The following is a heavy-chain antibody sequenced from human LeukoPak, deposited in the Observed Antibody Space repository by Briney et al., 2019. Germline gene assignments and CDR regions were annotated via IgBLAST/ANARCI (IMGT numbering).Heavy chain of an antibody. J-gene: IGHJ4*02. Sequence: ASVRVSCKAAGYTCITYDINWVRQATGQGLEWLGWMNPHSGNTGYAQKFEGRVTMTRDTSITTAYMELSSLTSDDTAVYYCTRAPIPGNYWGQGTLVTVSS. V-gene: IGHV1-8*01. CDR3: TRAPIPGNY. CDR1: GYTCITYD. CDR2: MNPHSGNT. D-gene: IGHD3-10*01.